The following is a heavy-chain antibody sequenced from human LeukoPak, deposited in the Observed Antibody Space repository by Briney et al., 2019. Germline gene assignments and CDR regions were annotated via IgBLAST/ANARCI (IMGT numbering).Heavy chain of an antibody. CDR1: GFTFNTYG. J-gene: IGHJ4*02. D-gene: IGHD4-17*01. V-gene: IGHV3-30*18. Sequence: PGGSLRLSCAASGFTFNTYGMHWVRQAPGKGLEWVAYISYDGSAKYYADSVKGRSTISRDNSKNTLYLQMNSLRAEDTAVYYCAKDSQDYGLDYWGQGTLVTVSS. CDR2: ISYDGSAK. CDR3: AKDSQDYGLDY.